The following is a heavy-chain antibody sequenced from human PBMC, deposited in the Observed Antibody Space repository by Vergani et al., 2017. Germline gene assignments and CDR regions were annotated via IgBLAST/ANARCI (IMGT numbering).Heavy chain of an antibody. V-gene: IGHV1-69*01. J-gene: IGHJ6*02. D-gene: IGHD2-2*01. CDR1: GGTFSSYA. Sequence: QVQLVQSGAEVKKPGSSVKVSCKASGGTFSSYAISWVRQAPGQGLEWMGGIIPIFGTANYAQKFQGRVTITADESTSTAYMELSSLRSEDTAVYYCARGLWYQLDRYYYYGMDVWGQGTTVTVSS. CDR3: ARGLWYQLDRYYYYGMDV. CDR2: IIPIFGTA.